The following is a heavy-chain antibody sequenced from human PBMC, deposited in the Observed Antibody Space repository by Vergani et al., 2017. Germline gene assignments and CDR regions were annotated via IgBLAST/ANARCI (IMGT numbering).Heavy chain of an antibody. J-gene: IGHJ6*02. CDR3: AKANPRNSGYDYLYYYHAMDV. D-gene: IGHD5-12*01. V-gene: IGHV3-23*04. Sequence: ELQLVESGGGLVQPGGSLRLSCAASGSTVSGNYMTWVRQAPGKGLAWVSGISGSGGSTYYAGSLKGRFTISRDSSKNTLYLQMNSLSAGDTAVYYCAKANPRNSGYDYLYYYHAMDVWGQGTTVTVSS. CDR1: GSTVSGNY. CDR2: ISGSGGST.